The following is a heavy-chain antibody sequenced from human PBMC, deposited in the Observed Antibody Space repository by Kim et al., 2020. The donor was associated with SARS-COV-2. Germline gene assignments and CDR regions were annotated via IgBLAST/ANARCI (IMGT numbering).Heavy chain of an antibody. D-gene: IGHD4-17*01. Sequence: GGSLRLSCAASGFTFSSYAMSWVRQAPGKGLEWVSAISGSGGSTYYADSVKGRFTISRDNSKNTLYLQMNSLRAEDTAVYYCAKEAGDYVAYYYYYYYMDVWGKGTTVTVSS. CDR3: AKEAGDYVAYYYYYYYMDV. V-gene: IGHV3-23*01. CDR2: ISGSGGST. CDR1: GFTFSSYA. J-gene: IGHJ6*03.